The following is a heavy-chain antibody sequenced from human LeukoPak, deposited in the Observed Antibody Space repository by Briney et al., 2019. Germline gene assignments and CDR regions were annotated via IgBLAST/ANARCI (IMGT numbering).Heavy chain of an antibody. J-gene: IGHJ6*04. D-gene: IGHD3-10*02. V-gene: IGHV3-48*01. CDR3: AELGITMIGGV. Sequence: GGSLRLSCEASGFTFNTYSMNWVRQAPGKGLEWVSYITGNSHTIYYADSVKGRFTISRDNAKNSLHLQMNSLRAEDTAVYYCAELGITMIGGVWGKGTTVTISS. CDR1: GFTFNTYS. CDR2: ITGNSHTI.